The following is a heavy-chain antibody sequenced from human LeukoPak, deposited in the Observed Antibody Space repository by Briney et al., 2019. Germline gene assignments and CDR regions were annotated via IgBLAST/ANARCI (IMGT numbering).Heavy chain of an antibody. Sequence: RASVKVSCKASGYTFTSFGISWVRPAPGQGLEWMGWISAYNGNTNYAQKLQGRVTMTTDTSTSTAYMELRSLRSDDTAVYYCARVTAYSGSYFDYWGQGTLVSVSS. D-gene: IGHD1-26*01. J-gene: IGHJ4*02. CDR2: ISAYNGNT. CDR1: GYTFTSFG. V-gene: IGHV1-18*01. CDR3: ARVTAYSGSYFDY.